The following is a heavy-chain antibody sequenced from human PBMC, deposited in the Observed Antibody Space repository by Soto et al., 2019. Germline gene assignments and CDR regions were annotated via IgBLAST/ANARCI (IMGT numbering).Heavy chain of an antibody. CDR3: ARGSRSSGQKKSLNWFDP. D-gene: IGHD6-19*01. CDR1: SGSISSSNW. Sequence: SETLSLTCAVSSGSISSSNWWSWVRQPPGKGLEWIGEIYHSGSTNYNPSLKSRVTISVDKSKNQFSLKLSSVTAADTAVYYCARGSRSSGQKKSLNWFDPWGQGTLVTVSS. J-gene: IGHJ5*02. CDR2: IYHSGST. V-gene: IGHV4-4*02.